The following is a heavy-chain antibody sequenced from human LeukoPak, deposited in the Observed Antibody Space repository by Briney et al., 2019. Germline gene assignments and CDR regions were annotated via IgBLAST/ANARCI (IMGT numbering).Heavy chain of an antibody. CDR3: ARQPIYEAYFDF. V-gene: IGHV3-7*01. Sequence: GGSLRLSCVASGFPFDRYWMSWVRQAPGKGVEGVANIKHGGSEKNFVDSVQGRFTISRDNAENSLFLKMNSLRADDTAVYFCARQPIYEAYFDFWGQGTLVTVSS. CDR1: GFPFDRYW. D-gene: IGHD3-16*01. J-gene: IGHJ4*02. CDR2: IKHGGSEK.